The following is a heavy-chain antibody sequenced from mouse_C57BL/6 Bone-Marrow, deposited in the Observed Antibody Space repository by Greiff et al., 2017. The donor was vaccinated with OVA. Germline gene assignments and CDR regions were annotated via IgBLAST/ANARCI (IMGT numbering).Heavy chain of an antibody. CDR2: IYPGDGDT. CDR1: GYAFSSSW. Sequence: QVQLQKSGPELMKPGASVKISCKASGYAFSSSWMNWVKQRPGKGLEWIGRIYPGDGDTNYNGKFKGKATLTADKSSSTAYMQLSSLTSEDSAVYFCARYGYYYFDYWGQGTTLTVSS. D-gene: IGHD2-2*01. J-gene: IGHJ2*01. CDR3: ARYGYYYFDY. V-gene: IGHV1-82*01.